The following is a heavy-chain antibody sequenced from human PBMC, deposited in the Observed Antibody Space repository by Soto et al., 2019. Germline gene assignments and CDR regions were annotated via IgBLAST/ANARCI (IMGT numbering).Heavy chain of an antibody. CDR3: ARQRTSVVTQAYFDS. D-gene: IGHD2-21*02. CDR2: IYYSGST. J-gene: IGHJ4*02. Sequence: PSETLSLTCTVTGDSINNRSYYWGWIRQPPGKGLEWIGSIYYSGSTYNNPSLKSRVSMSVDTSKNQFSLKLRSVTAADTALYYYARQRTSVVTQAYFDSWGQGSLVTVSS. CDR1: GDSINNRSYY. V-gene: IGHV4-39*01.